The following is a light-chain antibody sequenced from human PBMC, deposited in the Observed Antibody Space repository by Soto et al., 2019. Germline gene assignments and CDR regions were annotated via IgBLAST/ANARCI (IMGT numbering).Light chain of an antibody. J-gene: IGKJ3*01. Sequence: DIVMTQPPDSLDVSLGERATIYCKSSQSVLHSSNNKDYLAWYQQKPGQSPKLLIYWASTRESGVPDRFSGSGSATEFTLTISSLQAEDVAVYYCQQYYSTPFTFGPGTKVDIK. V-gene: IGKV4-1*01. CDR3: QQYYSTPFT. CDR1: QSVLHSSNNKDY. CDR2: WAS.